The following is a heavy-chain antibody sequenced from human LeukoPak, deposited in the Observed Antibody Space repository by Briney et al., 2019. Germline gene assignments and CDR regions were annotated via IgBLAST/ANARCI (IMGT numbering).Heavy chain of an antibody. CDR2: IYYSGST. CDR1: GGSISGYY. D-gene: IGHD6-19*01. J-gene: IGHJ4*02. Sequence: SETLSLTCTVSGGSISGYYWSWIRQPPGKGLEWIGYIYYSGSTNYNPSFKSRVAISVDTSKNQFSLKLSSVTAADTAVYYCATWGIAVAGTFDYWGQGTLVTVPT. V-gene: IGHV4-59*08. CDR3: ATWGIAVAGTFDY.